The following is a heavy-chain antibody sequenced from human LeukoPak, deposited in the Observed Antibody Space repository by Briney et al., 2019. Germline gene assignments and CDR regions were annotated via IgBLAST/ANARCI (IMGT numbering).Heavy chain of an antibody. CDR2: VSDSGYSA. CDR1: GFTFSSYA. J-gene: IGHJ6*02. D-gene: IGHD1-14*01. CDR3: AKDLDRAYYYYGMDV. V-gene: IGHV3-23*01. Sequence: QPWGSLTLSCIASGFTFSSYAMSWVRQAPGKGLEWVSAVSDSGYSAHYADSVKGRVTISRDNSKNTLYLQMNSLRAEDTAVYYCAKDLDRAYYYYGMDVWGQGTTVTVSS.